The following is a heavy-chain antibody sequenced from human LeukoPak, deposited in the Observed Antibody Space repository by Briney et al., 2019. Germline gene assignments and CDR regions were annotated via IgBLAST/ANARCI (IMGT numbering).Heavy chain of an antibody. CDR3: ARLSHYSDSSGYYLGSYYFDY. CDR2: IYYSGST. Sequence: SETLSLTCTVSGGSISSVSYYWGRIRQPPGKGPEWIGNIYYSGSTYYNPSLKSRVTISVDTSKNQFSLKLTSVTAADTAVYYCARLSHYSDSSGYYLGSYYFDYWGQGTLATVSS. D-gene: IGHD3-22*01. J-gene: IGHJ4*02. V-gene: IGHV4-39*01. CDR1: GGSISSVSYY.